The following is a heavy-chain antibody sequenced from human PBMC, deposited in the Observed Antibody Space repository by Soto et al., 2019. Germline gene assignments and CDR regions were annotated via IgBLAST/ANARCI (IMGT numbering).Heavy chain of an antibody. CDR1: GFTFSSHS. CDR2: ISSSGITI. J-gene: IGHJ4*02. D-gene: IGHD5-12*01. Sequence: EVQLVESGGDLVQPGGSLRLSCAASGFTFSSHSMNWVRQAPGKGLAWVSYISSSGITIYYADSVKGRFTISRDNAENSLFLQMNSLRAEDTAIYFCARDRYGDYDHDFWGQGTLVTVSS. V-gene: IGHV3-48*04. CDR3: ARDRYGDYDHDF.